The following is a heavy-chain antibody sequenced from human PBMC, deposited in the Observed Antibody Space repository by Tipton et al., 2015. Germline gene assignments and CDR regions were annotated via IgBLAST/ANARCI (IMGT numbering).Heavy chain of an antibody. J-gene: IGHJ4*02. CDR3: TKDFVTRGGNWYPIDY. Sequence: GSLRLSCAASGFTFSAYGMSWVRQAPGKGLEWVSLISGSGGSSYYADSVKGRFTISRDNAKNSLYLQMNSLRVEDTALYYCTKDFVTRGGNWYPIDYWGQGTLVTVSS. V-gene: IGHV3-23*01. D-gene: IGHD6-13*01. CDR2: ISGSGGSS. CDR1: GFTFSAYG.